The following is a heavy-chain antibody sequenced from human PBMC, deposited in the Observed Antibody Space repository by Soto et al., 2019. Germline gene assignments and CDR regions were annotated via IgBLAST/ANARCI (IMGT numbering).Heavy chain of an antibody. Sequence: PSETLSLTCTVSGGSIRSYYWSWIRQPPGKGLEWIGEINHSGSTNYNPSLKSRVTISVDTSKNQFSLKLSSVTAADTAVYYCARGGIVVVPAAMNYYYYYGMDVWGQGTTVTVSS. CDR3: ARGGIVVVPAAMNYYYYYGMDV. CDR2: INHSGST. D-gene: IGHD2-2*01. CDR1: GGSIRSYY. J-gene: IGHJ6*02. V-gene: IGHV4-34*01.